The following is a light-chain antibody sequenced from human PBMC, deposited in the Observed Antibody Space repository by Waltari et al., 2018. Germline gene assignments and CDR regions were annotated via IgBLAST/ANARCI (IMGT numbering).Light chain of an antibody. V-gene: IGKV1-NL1*01. J-gene: IGKJ1*01. Sequence: DIQMTQSPSSLSASVGDRVTITCRASQDIRFSLVWYQQKPGKAPKLLLFAASRLESGVPSRFSGSGSGTEYTRTISSLQPEDFATYYCQQYYNTPPWTFGQGTKVEIK. CDR1: QDIRFS. CDR3: QQYYNTPPWT. CDR2: AAS.